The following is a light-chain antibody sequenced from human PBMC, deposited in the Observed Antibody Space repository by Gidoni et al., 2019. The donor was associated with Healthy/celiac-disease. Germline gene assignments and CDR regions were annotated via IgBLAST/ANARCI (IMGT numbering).Light chain of an antibody. V-gene: IGLV3-1*01. CDR3: QAWDSSTAV. Sequence: SSELTQPPSVSVSPAPTASITCSGGTSGDNYACWYQQKPGQSPVLVIYQDSQRPSGILERFSCSNSGNTATLTISGTQAMDEADYYCQAWDSSTAVFGTGTKVTV. CDR2: QDS. J-gene: IGLJ1*01. CDR1: TSGDNY.